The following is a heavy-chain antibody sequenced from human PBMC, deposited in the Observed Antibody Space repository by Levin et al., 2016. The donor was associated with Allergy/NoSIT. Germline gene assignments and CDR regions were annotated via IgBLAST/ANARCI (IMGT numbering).Heavy chain of an antibody. D-gene: IGHD3-16*01. Sequence: WIRQPPGKGLEWIGSIYYSGSTYYNPSLKSRVTISVDTSKNQFSLKLSSVTAADTAVYYCARQEIMGYYGMDVWGQGTTVTVSS. V-gene: IGHV4-39*01. J-gene: IGHJ6*02. CDR2: IYYSGST. CDR3: ARQEIMGYYGMDV.